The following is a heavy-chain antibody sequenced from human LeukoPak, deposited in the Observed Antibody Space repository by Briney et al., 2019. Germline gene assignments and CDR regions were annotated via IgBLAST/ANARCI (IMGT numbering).Heavy chain of an antibody. V-gene: IGHV3-74*01. CDR2: INSDGSST. CDR3: ASDPPYGDYAYYFDY. D-gene: IGHD4-17*01. J-gene: IGHJ4*02. CDR1: GFTFSSYW. Sequence: GGSLRLSCAASGFTFSSYWMHWVRQAPGKGLVWVSRINSDGSSTSYADSVKGRFTISRDNAKHTLYLQMNSLRAEDTAVYYCASDPPYGDYAYYFDYWGQGTLVTVSS.